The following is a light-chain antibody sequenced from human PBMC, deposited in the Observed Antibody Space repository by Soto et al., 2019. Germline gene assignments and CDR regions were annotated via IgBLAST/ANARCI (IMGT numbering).Light chain of an antibody. CDR1: QSVSTNY. J-gene: IGKJ2*01. CDR3: HQYCGSPVYP. CDR2: GTS. V-gene: IGKV3-20*01. Sequence: EIVLTQSPGTLYLSPGERATLSCRASQSVSTNYLVWYQQKPGQAPRLLIYGTSSSATGIPDRFSGSVSGTDFTRTISRLEREDFAVYYCHQYCGSPVYPFGQGTKLHI.